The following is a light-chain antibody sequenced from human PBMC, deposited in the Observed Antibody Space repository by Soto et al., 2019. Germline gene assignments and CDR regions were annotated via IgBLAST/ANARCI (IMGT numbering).Light chain of an antibody. CDR3: QQYNSYP. V-gene: IGKV1-5*01. CDR1: QSISNW. Sequence: DSRMPHSSFTLPSSLVERVTITCLASQSISNWLAWYQQTPATATKVLIYHASNLQSGVPSRFSGSGSGTEFTLTISSLKPDDFATYYCQQYNSYPSGQGTKV. CDR2: HAS. J-gene: IGKJ1*01.